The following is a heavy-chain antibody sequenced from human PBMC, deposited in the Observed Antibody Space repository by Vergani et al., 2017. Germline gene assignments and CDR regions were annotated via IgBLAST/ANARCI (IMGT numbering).Heavy chain of an antibody. CDR1: GYTLTELS. V-gene: IGHV1-24*01. CDR3: ARVGSYGYDSSGYLGVHFDY. J-gene: IGHJ4*02. D-gene: IGHD3-22*01. CDR2: FDPEDGET. Sequence: QVQLVQSGAEVKKPGASVKVSCKVSGYTLTELSMHWVRQAPGKGLEWMGGFDPEDGETIYAQKFQGRVTMTEDTSTDTAYMELSSLRSDDTAVYYCARVGSYGYDSSGYLGVHFDYWGQGTLVTVSS.